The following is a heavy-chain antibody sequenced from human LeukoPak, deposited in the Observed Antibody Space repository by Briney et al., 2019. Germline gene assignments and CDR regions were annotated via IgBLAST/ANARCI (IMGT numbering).Heavy chain of an antibody. V-gene: IGHV3-23*01. CDR1: GFTFISYA. Sequence: GGSLRLSCAASGFTFISYAMSWVRQAPGKGLEWVSAISGSGGSTYYADSVKGRFTISRDNSKNTLYLQMNSLRAEDTAVYYCAKVRYELMVRGASLYYFDYWGQGTLVTVSS. J-gene: IGHJ4*02. D-gene: IGHD3-10*01. CDR3: AKVRYELMVRGASLYYFDY. CDR2: ISGSGGST.